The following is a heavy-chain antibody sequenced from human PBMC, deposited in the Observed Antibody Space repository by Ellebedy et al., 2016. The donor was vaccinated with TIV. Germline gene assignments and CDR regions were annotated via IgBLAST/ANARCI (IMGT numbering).Heavy chain of an antibody. CDR2: IKQDGSEK. V-gene: IGHV3-7*03. CDR1: GFTFSSYW. Sequence: GGSLRLXXAASGFTFSSYWMSWVRQAPGKGLEWVANIKQDGSEKYYVDSVKGRFTISRDNAKNSLYLQMNSLRAEDTAVYYCAKGAVPAAKESSYYYGMDVWGQGTTVTVSS. J-gene: IGHJ6*02. CDR3: AKGAVPAAKESSYYYGMDV. D-gene: IGHD2-2*01.